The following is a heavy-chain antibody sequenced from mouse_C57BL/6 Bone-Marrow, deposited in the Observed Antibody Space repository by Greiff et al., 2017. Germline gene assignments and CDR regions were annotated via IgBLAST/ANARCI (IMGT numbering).Heavy chain of an antibody. J-gene: IGHJ4*01. D-gene: IGHD1-1*01. CDR3: ARSTTVGYAMDY. CDR2: ISDGGSYT. V-gene: IGHV5-4*03. Sequence: EVKVEESGGGLVKPGGSLKLSCAASGFTFSSYAMSWVRQTPEKRLEWVATISDGGSYTYYPDNVKGRFTISRDNAKNNLYLQMSHLKSEDTAMYYCARSTTVGYAMDYWGQGTSVTVSS. CDR1: GFTFSSYA.